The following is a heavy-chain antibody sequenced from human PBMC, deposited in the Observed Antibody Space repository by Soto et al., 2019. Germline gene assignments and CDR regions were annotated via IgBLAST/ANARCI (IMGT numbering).Heavy chain of an antibody. J-gene: IGHJ6*02. CDR2: ISSSGGTT. D-gene: IGHD5-12*01. CDR1: GFTFSSFA. V-gene: IGHV3-23*01. Sequence: GGSLRLSCAVSGFTFSSFAMSWVRQAPGKGLEWVSVISSSGGTTYYADSVKGRFTISRDNSKNTLYLQMNSLRAEDTAVYYCARDYYRFNSGYGFSMDVWGQGTTVTVSS. CDR3: ARDYYRFNSGYGFSMDV.